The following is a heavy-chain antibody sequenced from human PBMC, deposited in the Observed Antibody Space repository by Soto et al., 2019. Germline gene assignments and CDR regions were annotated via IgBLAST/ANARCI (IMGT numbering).Heavy chain of an antibody. V-gene: IGHV3-21*01. CDR3: ARGLYYYDSSGYYST. Sequence: EVQLVESGGGLVKPGGSLRLSCAASGFTFSSYSMNWVRQAPGKGLEWVSSISSSSSSIYYADSVKGRFTISRDNAKNSLYLQMNSIRAEDTAVYYCARGLYYYDSSGYYSTWGQGTLVTVSS. CDR2: ISSSSSSI. D-gene: IGHD3-22*01. J-gene: IGHJ4*02. CDR1: GFTFSSYS.